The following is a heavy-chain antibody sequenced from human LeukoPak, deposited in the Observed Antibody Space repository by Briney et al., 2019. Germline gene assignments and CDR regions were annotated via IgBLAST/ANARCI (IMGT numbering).Heavy chain of an antibody. CDR2: IIPIFGTA. D-gene: IGHD3-16*01. Sequence: ASVKVSCKASGGTFSSYAISWVRQAPGQGFEWMGGIIPIFGTANYAQKFQGRVTITTDESTSTAYMELSSLRSEDTAVYYCARGSLGELYCYGMDVWGQGTTVTVSS. V-gene: IGHV1-69*05. CDR3: ARGSLGELYCYGMDV. CDR1: GGTFSSYA. J-gene: IGHJ6*02.